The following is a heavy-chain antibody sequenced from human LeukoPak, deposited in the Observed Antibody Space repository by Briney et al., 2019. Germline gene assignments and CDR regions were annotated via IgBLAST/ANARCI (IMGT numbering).Heavy chain of an antibody. CDR1: GFTFSNFV. V-gene: IGHV3-30*02. J-gene: IGHJ4*02. CDR3: AKRGRSSGYYSFDY. CDR2: IRYDGINK. D-gene: IGHD3-22*01. Sequence: GGSPRLSCAASGFTFSNFVMHWVRQAPGKGLEWVAFIRYDGINKYYADSVKGRFTISRDNSKNTVYLQMNSLRAEDTAVYYCAKRGRSSGYYSFDYWGQGTLVTVSS.